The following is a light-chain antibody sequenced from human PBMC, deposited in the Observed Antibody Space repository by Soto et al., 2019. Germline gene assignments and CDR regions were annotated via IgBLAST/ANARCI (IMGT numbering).Light chain of an antibody. CDR3: SSYTSSSTPCG. J-gene: IGLJ1*01. CDR1: IRDVGGYNY. CDR2: EVS. V-gene: IGLV2-14*01. Sequence: QSGWXPASQVAEYHRETTTSRCSVTIRDVGGYNYVTWYQQHPGKAPKLMIYEVSNRPSGVSNRFSGSKSGNTASLTISGLQAEDESDYYCSSYTSSSTPCGFGTGTRVTVL.